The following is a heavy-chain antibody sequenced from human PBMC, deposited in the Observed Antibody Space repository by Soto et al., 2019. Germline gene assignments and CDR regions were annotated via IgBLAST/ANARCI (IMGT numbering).Heavy chain of an antibody. D-gene: IGHD6-19*01. CDR2: IWYDGSNK. V-gene: IGHV3-33*01. CDR1: GFTFSSYG. Sequence: QVQLVESGGGVVQPGRSLRLSCAASGFTFSSYGMHWVRQAPGKGLEWVAVIWYDGSNKYYADSVKGRFTISRDNSKNTLYLQMNGLRAEDTAVYYCARDQSSGEVTWGQGTLVTVSA. CDR3: ARDQSSGEVT. J-gene: IGHJ5*02.